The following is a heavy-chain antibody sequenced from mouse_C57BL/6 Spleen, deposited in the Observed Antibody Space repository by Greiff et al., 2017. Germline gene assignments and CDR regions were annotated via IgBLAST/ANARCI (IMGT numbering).Heavy chain of an antibody. D-gene: IGHD1-1*01. CDR2: IYPGDGDT. CDR3: ARSLITTVQGFFDY. V-gene: IGHV1-80*01. J-gene: IGHJ2*01. CDR1: GYAFSSYW. Sequence: QVQLKQSGAELVKPGASVKISCKASGYAFSSYWMNWVKQRPGKGLEWIGQIYPGDGDTNYNGKFKGKATLTADKSSSTAYMQLSSLTSEDSAVYFCARSLITTVQGFFDYWGQGTTLTVSS.